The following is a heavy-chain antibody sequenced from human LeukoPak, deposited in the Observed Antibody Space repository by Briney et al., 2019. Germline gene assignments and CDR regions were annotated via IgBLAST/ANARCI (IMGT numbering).Heavy chain of an antibody. V-gene: IGHV1-2*02. J-gene: IGHJ6*02. CDR2: INPNSGGT. CDR3: ARGHYYGSGSYYTPPGYYYYYGMDV. CDR1: GYTFTGYY. Sequence: ASVKVSCKASGYTFTGYYMHWVRQAPGQGLEWMGWINPNSGGTNYAQKFQGRVTMTRDTSISTAYMELSRLRSDDTAVYYCARGHYYGSGSYYTPPGYYYYYGMDVWGQGTTVTVSS. D-gene: IGHD3-10*01.